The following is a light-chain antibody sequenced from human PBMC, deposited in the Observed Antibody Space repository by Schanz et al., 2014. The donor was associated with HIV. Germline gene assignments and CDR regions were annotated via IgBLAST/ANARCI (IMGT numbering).Light chain of an antibody. V-gene: IGLV2-23*02. CDR1: SGDVGSYNY. CDR2: DVS. J-gene: IGLJ2*01. CDR3: CSYAGSSTYVV. Sequence: QSALTQPASVSGSPGQSISISCTGTSGDVGSYNYVSWYQQHPGKAPKLVISDVSSRPSGVPNRFSGSKSGNTASLTISGLQAEDEADYYCCSYAGSSTYVVFGGGTKLTVL.